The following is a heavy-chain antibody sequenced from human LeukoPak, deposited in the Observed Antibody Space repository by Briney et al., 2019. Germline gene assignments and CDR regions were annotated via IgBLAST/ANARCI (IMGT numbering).Heavy chain of an antibody. D-gene: IGHD4-23*01. CDR2: IYYSGST. CDR1: GGSISSYY. J-gene: IGHJ4*02. CDR3: ASLASNDGRDY. Sequence: SETLSLTCTVSGGSISSYYWSWIRQPPGKGLEWIGYIYYSGSTNYNPSLKSRVTISVDTSKNQFSLKLSSVTAADTVVYYCASLASNDGRDYWGQGTLVTVSS. V-gene: IGHV4-59*01.